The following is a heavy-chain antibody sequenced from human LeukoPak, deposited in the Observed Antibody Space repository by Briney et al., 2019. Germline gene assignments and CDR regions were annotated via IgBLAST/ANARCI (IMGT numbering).Heavy chain of an antibody. J-gene: IGHJ4*02. CDR3: ARSLYGSGSYYGY. D-gene: IGHD3-10*01. CDR2: INPNSGGT. V-gene: IGHV1-2*02. CDR1: GYAFSAYY. Sequence: ASVKVSCTASGYAFSAYYMHWVRQAPGQGLEWMGWINPNSGGTNYAQKFQGRVTMTRDTSISTAYMELSRLRSDDTAVYYCARSLYGSGSYYGYWGQGTLVTVSS.